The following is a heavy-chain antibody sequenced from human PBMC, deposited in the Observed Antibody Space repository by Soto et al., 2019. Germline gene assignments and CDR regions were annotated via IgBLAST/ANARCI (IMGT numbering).Heavy chain of an antibody. CDR1: GGTFSSYA. CDR3: ARDLGFWGPRAFDY. CDR2: IIPIFGTA. J-gene: IGHJ4*02. V-gene: IGHV1-69*01. Sequence: QVQLVQSGAEVKKPGSSVKVSCKASGGTFSSYAISWVRQAPGQGLEWMGGIIPIFGTANYAQKFQGRVTITADESKSQAYMGLSSLRSEDKAVYYCARDLGFWGPRAFDYWGQGTLVTVSS. D-gene: IGHD3-16*01.